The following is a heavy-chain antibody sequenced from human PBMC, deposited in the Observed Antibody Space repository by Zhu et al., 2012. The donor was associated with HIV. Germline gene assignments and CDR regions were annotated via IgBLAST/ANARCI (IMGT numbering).Heavy chain of an antibody. V-gene: IGHV4-59*11. CDR1: GGSTSGHY. CDR2: IYYTGST. CDR3: ARYYCTTTCYYFDY. J-gene: IGHJ4*02. Sequence: QVQLQESGPGLVKPSETLSLTCTVSGGSTSGHYWSWIRQPPGEGLEWIGYIYYTGSTNYNPSLKSRVTMSVDTSKNQFSLKLNSVTAADTAVYYCARYYCTTTCYYFDYWGQGXLVTVSS. D-gene: IGHD2-8*01.